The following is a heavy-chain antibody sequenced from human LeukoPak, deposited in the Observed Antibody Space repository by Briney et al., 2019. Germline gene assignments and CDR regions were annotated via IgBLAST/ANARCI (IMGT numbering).Heavy chain of an antibody. Sequence: SETLSLTCTVSGGSISSYYWSWIRQPPGKGLEWIGYIYYSGSTNYNPSLKSRVTISVDTSKNQFSLKRSSVTAADTAVYYCASRGYSGYFGLWAVAPWSLSPQ. CDR2: IYYSGST. CDR3: ASRGYSGYFGL. V-gene: IGHV4-59*08. D-gene: IGHD5-12*01. J-gene: IGHJ2*01. CDR1: GGSISSYY.